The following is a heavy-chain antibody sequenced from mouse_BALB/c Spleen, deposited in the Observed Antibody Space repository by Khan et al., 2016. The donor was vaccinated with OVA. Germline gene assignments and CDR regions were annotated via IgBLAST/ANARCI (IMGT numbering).Heavy chain of an antibody. Sequence: VESGPELKKPGETVKISCKASGYTFTNYGMNWVKQAPGKGLKWMGWINTYTGEPTYTDDFKGRFAFSLETSASTAYLQINNLKIEDMATYFCARGASYWYFDVWGAGTTVTVSS. CDR1: GYTFTNYG. V-gene: IGHV9-1*02. CDR2: INTYTGEP. CDR3: ARGASYWYFDV. J-gene: IGHJ1*01.